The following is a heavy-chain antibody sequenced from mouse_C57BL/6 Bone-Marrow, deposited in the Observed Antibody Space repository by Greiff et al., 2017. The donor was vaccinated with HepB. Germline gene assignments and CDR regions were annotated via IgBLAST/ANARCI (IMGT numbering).Heavy chain of an antibody. CDR2: ISDGGSYT. D-gene: IGHD2-2*01. V-gene: IGHV5-4*01. CDR1: GFTFSSYA. J-gene: IGHJ1*03. Sequence: EVQWVESGGGLVKPGGSLKLSCAASGFTFSSYAMSWVRQTPEKRLEWVATISDGGSYTYYPDNVKGRFTISRDNAKNNLYLQMSHLKSEDTAMYYCAREGVTPSIYWYFDVWGTGTTVTVSS. CDR3: AREGVTPSIYWYFDV.